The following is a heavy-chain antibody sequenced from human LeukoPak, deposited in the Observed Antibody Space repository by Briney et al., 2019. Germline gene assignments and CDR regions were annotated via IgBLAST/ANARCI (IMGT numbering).Heavy chain of an antibody. CDR2: IRGTGGIT. D-gene: IGHD2-2*01. CDR3: AKASGDARPYWFDS. V-gene: IGHV3-23*01. Sequence: GGSLRLSCAPSGFTSSNYAMSWVPHAPGKGLEWVSAIRGTGGITYYAESVKGRFTISRDNTKNTLYLQMNSLRDADTAAYYTAKASGDARPYWFDSWGQGTLVTVSS. CDR1: GFTSSNYA. J-gene: IGHJ5*01.